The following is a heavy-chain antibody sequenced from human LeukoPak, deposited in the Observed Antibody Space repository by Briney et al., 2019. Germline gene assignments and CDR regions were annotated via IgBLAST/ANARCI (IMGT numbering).Heavy chain of an antibody. CDR2: IFNSGTT. J-gene: IGHJ4*02. CDR1: GASVNSDSYY. V-gene: IGHV4-30-4*08. D-gene: IGHD5-18*01. CDR3: ADTYGN. Sequence: SQTLSLTCTVTGASVNSDSYYWSWIRQPPGQGLEWIGYIFNSGTTYYIPSPRSRVIISPDTSKNQFSLKMSSVTAADTAVYFCADTYGNWGQGTLVTVSS.